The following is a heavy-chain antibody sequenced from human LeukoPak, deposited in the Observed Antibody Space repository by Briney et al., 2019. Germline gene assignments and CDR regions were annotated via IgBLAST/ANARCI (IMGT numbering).Heavy chain of an antibody. Sequence: ASVKVSCKASGGTFSSYAISWVRQAPGQGLEWMGGIIPIFGTANYAQKFQGRVTITADESTSTAYMELSSLRSEDTAVYYCASSAGCSSTSCYSGISGYYYGMDVWGQGTTVTVSS. V-gene: IGHV1-69*13. D-gene: IGHD2-2*02. J-gene: IGHJ6*02. CDR3: ASSAGCSSTSCYSGISGYYYGMDV. CDR2: IIPIFGTA. CDR1: GGTFSSYA.